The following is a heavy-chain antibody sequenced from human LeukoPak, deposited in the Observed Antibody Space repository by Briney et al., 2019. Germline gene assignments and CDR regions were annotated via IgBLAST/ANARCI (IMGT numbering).Heavy chain of an antibody. CDR2: ISGSGGST. D-gene: IGHD3-22*01. CDR3: ARDNYDSSGYSDSDAFDI. J-gene: IGHJ3*02. V-gene: IGHV3-23*01. Sequence: GGSLRLSCAASGFTFSSYAMSWVRQAPGKGLEWVSAISGSGGSTYYADSVKGRFTISRDNSKNTLYLQMNSLRAEDTAVYYCARDNYDSSGYSDSDAFDIWGQGTMVTVSS. CDR1: GFTFSSYA.